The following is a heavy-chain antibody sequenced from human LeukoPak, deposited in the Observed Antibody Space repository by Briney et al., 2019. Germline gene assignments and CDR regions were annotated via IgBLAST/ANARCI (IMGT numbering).Heavy chain of an antibody. CDR3: AKRGRSSWYFDY. Sequence: SETLSLTCTVSGGSISGYYWNWIRQPPGKGLEWIGYIHYSGTTNYNPSLKSRVTISVDTSKNQLSLKLSSVTAADTAVYFCAKRGRSSWYFDYGGQGTQVTVS. V-gene: IGHV4-59*01. D-gene: IGHD6-13*01. CDR1: GGSISGYY. CDR2: IHYSGTT. J-gene: IGHJ4*02.